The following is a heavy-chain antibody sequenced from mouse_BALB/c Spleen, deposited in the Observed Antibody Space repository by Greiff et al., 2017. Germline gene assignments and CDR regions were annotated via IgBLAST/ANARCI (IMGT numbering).Heavy chain of an antibody. CDR1: GYTFTDYA. CDR3: ARSTAMDY. V-gene: IGHV1S137*01. Sequence: QVHVKQSGAELVRPGVSVKISCKGSGYTFTDYAMHWVKQSHAKSLEWIGVISTYYGDASYNQKFKGKATMTVDKSSSTAYMELARLTSEDSAIYYCARSTAMDYWGQGTSVTVSS. J-gene: IGHJ4*01. CDR2: ISTYYGDA.